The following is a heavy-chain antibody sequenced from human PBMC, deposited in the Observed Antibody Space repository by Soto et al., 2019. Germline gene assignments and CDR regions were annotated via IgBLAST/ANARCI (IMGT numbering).Heavy chain of an antibody. V-gene: IGHV3-23*01. Sequence: EVQLLESGGGLVQPGGSLRLSCAAAGFTFSNYALTGVRQSPGKGLEWVSTFGGSGGSTYYADSVRGRFTISRDNSKNTLFLQMNSLRVEDTAIYYCARDWTGDTCPCLDVWGQGTTVSVSS. CDR2: FGGSGGST. D-gene: IGHD3-3*01. J-gene: IGHJ6*02. CDR3: ARDWTGDTCPCLDV. CDR1: GFTFSNYA.